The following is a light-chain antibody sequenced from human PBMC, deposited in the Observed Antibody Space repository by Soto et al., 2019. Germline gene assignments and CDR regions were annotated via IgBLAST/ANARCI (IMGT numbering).Light chain of an antibody. CDR1: NSDVGLYNF. CDR2: EVS. J-gene: IGLJ2*01. Sequence: QSALTQPPSASGSPGQSVTISCTGTNSDVGLYNFVSWYQQHPGNAPKLMIYEVSKRPSGVSNRFSGSKSGNTASLTISGLQAEDEADYYCCSYAGSSTYVVFGGGTKLTVL. V-gene: IGLV2-23*02. CDR3: CSYAGSSTYVV.